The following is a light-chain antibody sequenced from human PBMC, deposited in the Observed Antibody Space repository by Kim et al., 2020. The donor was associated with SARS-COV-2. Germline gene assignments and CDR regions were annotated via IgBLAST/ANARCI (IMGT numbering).Light chain of an antibody. J-gene: IGKJ2*01. CDR3: QQYGDSPYP. CDR2: DAS. CDR1: QSVSNSF. Sequence: LSPGKRATLSCRAGQSVSNSFLAWYQQKPGQAPRLLIFDASRRATGVPDRFSGSGSGTDFTLTISRLEPEDSAVYYCQQYGDSPYPFGQGTKLEI. V-gene: IGKV3-20*01.